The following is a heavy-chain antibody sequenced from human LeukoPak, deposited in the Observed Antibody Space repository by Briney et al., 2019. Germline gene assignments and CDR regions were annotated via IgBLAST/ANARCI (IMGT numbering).Heavy chain of an antibody. J-gene: IGHJ4*01. D-gene: IGHD2-2*01. V-gene: IGHV3-30*09. CDR3: VRDRCSSCHYFDC. CDR1: GFTFSSYA. CDR2: ISYDGSNK. Sequence: PGGSLRLSCAASGFTFSSYAMHWVGQAPGKGLEWVAVISYDGSNKYYADSVKGRFAISRDTSKNTLYLHMNSLRADDTAMYYCVRDRCSSCHYFDCWGHGTLLTVSS.